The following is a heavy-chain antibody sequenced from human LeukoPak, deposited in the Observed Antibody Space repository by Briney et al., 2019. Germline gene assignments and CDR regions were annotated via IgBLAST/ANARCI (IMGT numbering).Heavy chain of an antibody. J-gene: IGHJ4*02. D-gene: IGHD3-10*01. V-gene: IGHV4-39*07. Sequence: KPSETLSLTCTVSGGSISSSSYYWGWIRQPPGKGLEWIGSIYYSGSTYYNPSLKSRVTISVDTSKNQFSLKLSSVTAADTAVYYCARGRNYYGSGYFDYWGQGTLVTVSS. CDR2: IYYSGST. CDR3: ARGRNYYGSGYFDY. CDR1: GGSISSSSYY.